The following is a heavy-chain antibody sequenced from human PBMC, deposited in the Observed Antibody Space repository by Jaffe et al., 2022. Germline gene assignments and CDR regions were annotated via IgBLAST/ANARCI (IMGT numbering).Heavy chain of an antibody. J-gene: IGHJ4*02. CDR3: TRLGLYYDYIWGSYTY. Sequence: EVQLVESGGGLVQPGGSLKLSCAASGFTFSGSAMHWVRQASGKGLEWVGRIRSKANSYATAYAASVKGRFTISRDDSKNTAYLQMNSLKTEDTAVYYCTRLGLYYDYIWGSYTYWGQGTLVTVSS. CDR1: GFTFSGSA. D-gene: IGHD3-16*01. V-gene: IGHV3-73*02. CDR2: IRSKANSYAT.